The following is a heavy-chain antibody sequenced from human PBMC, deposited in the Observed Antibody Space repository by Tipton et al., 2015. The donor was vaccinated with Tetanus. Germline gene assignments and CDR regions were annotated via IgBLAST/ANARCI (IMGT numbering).Heavy chain of an antibody. J-gene: IGHJ4*02. Sequence: TLSLTCSVSGTSVRSFYWSWIRQSPGKAPEWIGYSYYVGSPNHNPSLKGRVSISRDTSTNQVSLKLTSVTAADTAVYYCARGNGYSGYHHYFGYWGQGILVTVSS. CDR3: ARGNGYSGYHHYFGY. CDR2: SYYVGSP. V-gene: IGHV4-59*02. CDR1: GTSVRSFY. D-gene: IGHD5-12*01.